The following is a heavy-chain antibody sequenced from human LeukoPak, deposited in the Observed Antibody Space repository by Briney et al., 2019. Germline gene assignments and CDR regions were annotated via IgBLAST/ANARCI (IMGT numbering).Heavy chain of an antibody. Sequence: GGSLRLSCAASGFTFSSYWMSWVRQAPGKGLEWVANIKQDGSEKYYVDSVKGRFTISRDNAKNSLYLQMNSLRAEDTAVYYCARVSTMVRGVIKYWGKGTLVTVSS. V-gene: IGHV3-7*01. D-gene: IGHD3-10*01. CDR1: GFTFSSYW. J-gene: IGHJ4*02. CDR3: ARVSTMVRGVIKY. CDR2: IKQDGSEK.